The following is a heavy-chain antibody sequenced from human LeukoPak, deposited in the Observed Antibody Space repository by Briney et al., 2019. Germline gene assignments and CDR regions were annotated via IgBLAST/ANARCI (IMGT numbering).Heavy chain of an antibody. CDR3: ARSGYRIQDFDY. CDR1: GFTFGSYG. CDR2: IWYDGSNK. Sequence: PGRSLRLSCAASGFTFGSYGMHWVRQAPGKGLEWVAVIWYDGSNKYYADSVKGRFTISRDNSKNTLYLQMNSLRAEDTAVYYCARSGYRIQDFDYWGQGTLVTVSS. D-gene: IGHD2/OR15-2a*01. J-gene: IGHJ4*02. V-gene: IGHV3-33*01.